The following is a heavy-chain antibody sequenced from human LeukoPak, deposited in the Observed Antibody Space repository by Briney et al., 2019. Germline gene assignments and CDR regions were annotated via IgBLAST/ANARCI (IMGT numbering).Heavy chain of an antibody. J-gene: IGHJ4*02. V-gene: IGHV4-59*12. CDR3: ALEANCSSTSGYLEY. CDR2: IYYSGST. CDR1: GGSISSYY. Sequence: SETLSLTCTVSGGSISSYYWSWIRQPPGKGLEWIGYIYYSGSTNYNPSLKSRVTISVDTSKNQFSLKLSSVTAADTAVYYCALEANCSSTSGYLEYWGQGTLVTVSS. D-gene: IGHD2-2*01.